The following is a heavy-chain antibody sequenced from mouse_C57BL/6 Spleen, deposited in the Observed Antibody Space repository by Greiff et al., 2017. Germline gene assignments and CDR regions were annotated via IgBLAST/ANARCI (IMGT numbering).Heavy chain of an antibody. Sequence: EVPGVESGGGLVKPGGSLKLSCAASGFTFSSYDMSWVRQTPEKRLEWVATISDGGSYTYYPDNVKGRFTISRETAKNNLYLQMSHLQSEDTAMYYCARDRDGYFFDYWGQGTTLTVSS. CDR2: ISDGGSYT. CDR3: ARDRDGYFFDY. D-gene: IGHD2-3*01. J-gene: IGHJ2*01. CDR1: GFTFSSYD. V-gene: IGHV5-4*01.